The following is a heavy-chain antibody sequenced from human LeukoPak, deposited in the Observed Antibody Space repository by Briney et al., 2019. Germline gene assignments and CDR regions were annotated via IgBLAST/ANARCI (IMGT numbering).Heavy chain of an antibody. Sequence: SEALSLTCTVSGGSISSTSYYWGWIRQPPGKGLEWIGSIYYSGSTYYNPSLKSRVTISVDTSKNQFSLKLSSVTAADTAVYYCARGGSYWNGYYYYYYMDVWGKGTTVTVSS. CDR3: ARGGSYWNGYYYYYYMDV. CDR1: GGSISSTSYY. CDR2: IYYSGST. J-gene: IGHJ6*03. D-gene: IGHD1-26*01. V-gene: IGHV4-39*07.